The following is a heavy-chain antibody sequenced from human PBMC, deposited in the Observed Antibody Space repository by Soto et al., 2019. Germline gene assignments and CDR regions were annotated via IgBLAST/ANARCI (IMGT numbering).Heavy chain of an antibody. D-gene: IGHD3-3*01. CDR3: AKLWSGYYRDY. CDR2: IRGTTYGGTT. J-gene: IGHJ4*02. Sequence: PGGSLRLSCSASGFTFGDYAMTWFRQAPGKGLECVGFIRGTTYGGTTEYAASVKGRFTISRDDSKNIAYLQMNSLRAEDTAVYYCAKLWSGYYRDYWGQGTLVTVSS. CDR1: GFTFGDYA. V-gene: IGHV3-49*03.